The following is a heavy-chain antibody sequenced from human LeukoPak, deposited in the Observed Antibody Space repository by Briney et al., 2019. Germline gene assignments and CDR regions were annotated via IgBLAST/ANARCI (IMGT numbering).Heavy chain of an antibody. V-gene: IGHV3-30-3*01. CDR1: GFTFSSYA. Sequence: GGSLRLSCAASGFTFSSYAMHWVRQAPGKGLEWVAVISYDGSNKYYADSVKGRFTISRDNSKNTLYLQMNSLRAEDTAVYYCASSYRERGSYYFDYWGQGTLVTVSS. D-gene: IGHD1-26*01. J-gene: IGHJ4*02. CDR2: ISYDGSNK. CDR3: ASSYRERGSYYFDY.